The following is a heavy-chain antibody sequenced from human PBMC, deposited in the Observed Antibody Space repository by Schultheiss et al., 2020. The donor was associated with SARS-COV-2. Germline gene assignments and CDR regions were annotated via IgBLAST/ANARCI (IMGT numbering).Heavy chain of an antibody. CDR1: GFTLSSYW. D-gene: IGHD4-23*01. V-gene: IGHV3-74*01. J-gene: IGHJ4*02. Sequence: GGSLRLSCAASGFTLSSYWMHWVRQVPGKGLVWVSRINSDGSSTSYADSVKGRFTISRDNAKNTLYLQMSSLRDEDTAVYYCARDTRDAVGSHLDYWGQGTPVTVSS. CDR3: ARDTRDAVGSHLDY. CDR2: INSDGSST.